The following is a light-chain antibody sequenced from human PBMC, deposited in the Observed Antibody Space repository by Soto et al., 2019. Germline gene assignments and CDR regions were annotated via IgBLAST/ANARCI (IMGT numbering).Light chain of an antibody. CDR2: DAF. V-gene: IGKV3-11*01. J-gene: IGKJ4*01. CDR1: QNINNY. Sequence: EVVLTQSPVTLSLSPGERATLSCRASQNINNYLPWYQQKPGQPPRLLIYDAFNRATGIPARFSGSGSGTDFILTISSLETEDLGVYYCQQRNNWVTFGGGTTVEIK. CDR3: QQRNNWVT.